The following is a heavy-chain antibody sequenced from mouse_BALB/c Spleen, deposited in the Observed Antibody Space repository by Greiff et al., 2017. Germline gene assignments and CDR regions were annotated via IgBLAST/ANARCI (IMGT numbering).Heavy chain of an antibody. Sequence: VQLQQPGAELVKPGASVKLSCKASGYTFTSYYMYWVKQRPGQGLEWIGGINPSNGGTNFNEKFKSKATLTVDKSSSTAYMQLSSLTSEDSAVYYCTSGYGNYLDYWGQGTTLTVSS. CDR2: INPSNGGT. CDR1: GYTFTSYY. D-gene: IGHD2-10*02. V-gene: IGHV1S81*02. J-gene: IGHJ2*01. CDR3: TSGYGNYLDY.